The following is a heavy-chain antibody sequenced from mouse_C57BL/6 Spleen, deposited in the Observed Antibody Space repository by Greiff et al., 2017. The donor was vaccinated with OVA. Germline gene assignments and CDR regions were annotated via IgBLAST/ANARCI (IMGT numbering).Heavy chain of an antibody. CDR3: ARRMVTAFYYYAMDY. Sequence: QVQLKQPGAELVMPGASVKLSCKASGYTFTSYWMHWVKQRPGQGLEWIGEIDPSDSYTNYNQKFKGKSTLTVDKSSSTAYMQLSSLTSEDSAVYYCARRMVTAFYYYAMDYWGQGTSVTVSS. V-gene: IGHV1-69*01. CDR2: IDPSDSYT. D-gene: IGHD2-2*01. J-gene: IGHJ4*01. CDR1: GYTFTSYW.